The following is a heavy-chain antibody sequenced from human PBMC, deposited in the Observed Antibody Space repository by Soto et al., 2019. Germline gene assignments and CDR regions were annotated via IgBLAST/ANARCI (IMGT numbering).Heavy chain of an antibody. CDR2: TSYDGSDK. D-gene: IGHD3-16*01. CDR1: GFTFRSYV. Sequence: QVQLVESGGGVVQPGTSLRVSCVGSGFTFRSYVIHWVRQAPGKGLEWVALTSYDGSDKYYGDSVRGRFTISRDNSRNTVDLQMGSLRLEVTALYYCARWGTTGGLDVWGPGTLFSVSS. CDR3: ARWGTTGGLDV. J-gene: IGHJ1*01. V-gene: IGHV3-30*19.